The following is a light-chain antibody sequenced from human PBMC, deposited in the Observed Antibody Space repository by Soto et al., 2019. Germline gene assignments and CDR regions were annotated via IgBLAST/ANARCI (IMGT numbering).Light chain of an antibody. CDR2: DAS. V-gene: IGKV1-5*01. CDR3: QQYNSYWP. CDR1: QSISSW. J-gene: IGKJ1*01. Sequence: DIPMTQSPSTLSASVGDRVTITCRASQSISSWLAWYQQKPGKAPKLLIYDASSLESGVPSRFSGRGSGTEFTRTISRLQPDDFATYYCQQYNSYWPFGQGTKVEIK.